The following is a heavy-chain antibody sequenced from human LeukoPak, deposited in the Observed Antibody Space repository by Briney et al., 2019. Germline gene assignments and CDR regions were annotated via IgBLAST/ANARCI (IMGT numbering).Heavy chain of an antibody. CDR3: AKATFFSGSYFYFDY. V-gene: IGHV3-23*01. CDR1: GFTFSSYA. CDR2: ISGSGDNT. J-gene: IGHJ4*02. D-gene: IGHD1-26*01. Sequence: PGGSLRLSCAASGFTFSSYAMNWVRQAPGKGLEWVSAISGSGDNTYYADSVKGRFTISRDNSKNTLYLQMNSLRAEDTAVYYCAKATFFSGSYFYFDYWGQGTLVTASS.